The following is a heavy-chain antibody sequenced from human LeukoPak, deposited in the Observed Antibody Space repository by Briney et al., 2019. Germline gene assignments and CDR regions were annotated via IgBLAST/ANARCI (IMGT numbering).Heavy chain of an antibody. D-gene: IGHD3-22*01. V-gene: IGHV1-2*02. CDR1: GYTFTGYY. Sequence: GASVKVSCKASGYTFTGYYMHWVRQAPGQGLEWMGWINPNSGGTNYAQKFQGSVTMTRDTSISTVYMELSRLRSDDTAVYYCARARSTYYYDSSGWGDYWGQGTLVTVSS. CDR3: ARARSTYYYDSSGWGDY. CDR2: INPNSGGT. J-gene: IGHJ4*02.